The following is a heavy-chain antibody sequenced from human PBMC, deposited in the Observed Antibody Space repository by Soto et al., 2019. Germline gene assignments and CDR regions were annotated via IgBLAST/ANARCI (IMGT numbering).Heavy chain of an antibody. V-gene: IGHV4-39*01. CDR3: ASRSMIEHNYYYYGMDV. D-gene: IGHD3-22*01. CDR1: GGSISSSSYY. J-gene: IGHJ6*02. Sequence: SETLSLTCTVSGGSISSSSYYWGWIRQPPGKGLEWIGSIYYSGSTYYNPSLKSRVTISVDTSNNLFSLKLSSVTAAYTAVYYFASRSMIEHNYYYYGMDVWGQGTTVTVSS. CDR2: IYYSGST.